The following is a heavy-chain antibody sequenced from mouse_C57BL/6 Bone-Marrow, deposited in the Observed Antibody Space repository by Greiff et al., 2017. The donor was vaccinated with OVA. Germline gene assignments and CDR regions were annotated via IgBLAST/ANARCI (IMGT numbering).Heavy chain of an antibody. V-gene: IGHV14-4*01. D-gene: IGHD2-1*01. CDR3: TSYGNFDY. CDR1: GFNIKDDY. Sequence: EVQLQQSGAELVRPGASVKLSCTASGFNIKDDYMHWVKQRPEQGLEWIGWIDPENGDTEYPSKFQGKATITADTSSNTAYLQLSSLTSEDTAVYYCTSYGNFDYWGQGTTLTVSS. CDR2: IDPENGDT. J-gene: IGHJ2*01.